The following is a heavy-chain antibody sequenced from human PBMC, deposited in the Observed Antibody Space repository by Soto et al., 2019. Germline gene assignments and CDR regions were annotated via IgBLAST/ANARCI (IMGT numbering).Heavy chain of an antibody. CDR2: INHSGST. J-gene: IGHJ4*02. D-gene: IGHD6-13*01. CDR1: GGSFSDYY. CDR3: ARDLAAALMIV. Sequence: PSETLSLTCAVYGGSFSDYYWSWIRQPPGKGLEWIGEINHSGSTNYNPSLKSRVTISVDTSKNQFSLKLSSVTAADTAVYYCARDLAAALMIVWGQGTLVTVSS. V-gene: IGHV4-34*01.